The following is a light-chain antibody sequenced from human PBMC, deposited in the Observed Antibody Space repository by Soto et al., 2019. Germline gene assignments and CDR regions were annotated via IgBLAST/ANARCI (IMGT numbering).Light chain of an antibody. CDR1: QSVSSSY. Sequence: EIVLTQSPGTLSLSPGERATLSCRASQSVSSSYLAWYQQKPGQAPRLLIYGAFNRATGIPDRFSGSGSGTDFTLTISRLEPEGFAVYYCQQYGSSPTWTFGQGTKVEIK. J-gene: IGKJ1*01. V-gene: IGKV3-20*01. CDR3: QQYGSSPTWT. CDR2: GAF.